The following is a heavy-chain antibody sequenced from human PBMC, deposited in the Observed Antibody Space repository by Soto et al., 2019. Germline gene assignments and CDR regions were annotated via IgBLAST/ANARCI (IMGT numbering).Heavy chain of an antibody. CDR3: TTDFFFSSRRRHTSYRSGLGIPADP. CDR2: IKSKINGGTA. D-gene: IGHD1-26*01. Sequence: NWVRQVPGKGLEWVSRIKSKINGGTADYAAPVQGSFAVSRDDSKNMVFLQMNSLKTEDTGIYYCTTDFFFSSRRRHTSYRSGLGIPADP. J-gene: IGHJ5*02. V-gene: IGHV3-15*07.